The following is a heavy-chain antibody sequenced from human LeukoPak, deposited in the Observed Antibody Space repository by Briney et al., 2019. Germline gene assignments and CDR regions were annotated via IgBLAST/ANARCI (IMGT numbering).Heavy chain of an antibody. CDR1: GGSFSGYY. Sequence: ASETLSLTCAVYGGSFSGYYWSWIRQPPGKGLEWIGEINHSGSTNYNPSLKSRVTISLDKSKNQFSLKLTSVTAADTAMYYCARRITGTLAPIDYWGQGTLVTVSS. D-gene: IGHD1-20*01. CDR2: INHSGST. CDR3: ARRITGTLAPIDY. J-gene: IGHJ4*02. V-gene: IGHV4-34*01.